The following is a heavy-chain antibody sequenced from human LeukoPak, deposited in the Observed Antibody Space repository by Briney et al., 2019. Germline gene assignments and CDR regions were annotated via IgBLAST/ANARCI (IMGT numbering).Heavy chain of an antibody. CDR1: GGSFSGYY. Sequence: SETLSLTCAVYGGSFSGYYWSWIRQPPGKGLEWIGEIYHSGATNYSPSLKSRVTMSMNSSKNQFSLKLTSVTAADTAVYYCARRGDYVDYPFDYWGQGILVTVSS. CDR3: ARRGDYVDYPFDY. D-gene: IGHD4-17*01. V-gene: IGHV4-34*01. CDR2: IYHSGAT. J-gene: IGHJ4*02.